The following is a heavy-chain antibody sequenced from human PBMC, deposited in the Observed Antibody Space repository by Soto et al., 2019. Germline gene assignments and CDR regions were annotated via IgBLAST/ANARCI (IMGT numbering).Heavy chain of an antibody. V-gene: IGHV3-21*01. Sequence: GGSLRLSCEGSGFTFNPYNMNWVRQAPGKGLEWVASISTSSSYIYYAASVEGRFTVSRDNAKNSLYLQMSDLRDEDTAVYYCARGLGRATSKNWFDSWGQGTQVTVPS. CDR2: ISTSSSYI. D-gene: IGHD6-19*01. CDR1: GFTFNPYN. J-gene: IGHJ5*01. CDR3: ARGLGRATSKNWFDS.